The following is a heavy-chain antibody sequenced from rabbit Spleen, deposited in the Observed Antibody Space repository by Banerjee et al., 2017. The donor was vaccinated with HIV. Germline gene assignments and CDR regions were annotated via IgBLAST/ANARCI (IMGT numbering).Heavy chain of an antibody. Sequence: QSLEESGGGLVQPEGSLTLTCKASGVSFSDGSYMCWVRQAPGKGLEWIACIDAGSSGFTYSATWAKGRFTCSKTSSTTVTLQMTSLTVADTATYFCARDTGTSFSTYGMDLWGPGTLVTVS. CDR1: GVSFSDGSY. CDR3: ARDTGTSFSTYGMDL. D-gene: IGHD7-1*01. J-gene: IGHJ6*01. CDR2: IDAGSSGFT. V-gene: IGHV1S40*01.